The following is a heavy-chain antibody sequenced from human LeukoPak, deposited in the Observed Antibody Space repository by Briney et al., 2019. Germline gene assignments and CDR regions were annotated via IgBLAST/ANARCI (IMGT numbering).Heavy chain of an antibody. V-gene: IGHV3-11*04. Sequence: GGSLRLSCAASGFTFSSYAMSWIRQAPGKGLEWVSYISSSGSTIYYADSVKGRFTISRDNAKNSLYLQMNSLRAEDTAVYYCARDLSRWVYFDLWGRGTLVTVSS. D-gene: IGHD6-13*01. CDR3: ARDLSRWVYFDL. J-gene: IGHJ2*01. CDR2: ISSSGSTI. CDR1: GFTFSSYA.